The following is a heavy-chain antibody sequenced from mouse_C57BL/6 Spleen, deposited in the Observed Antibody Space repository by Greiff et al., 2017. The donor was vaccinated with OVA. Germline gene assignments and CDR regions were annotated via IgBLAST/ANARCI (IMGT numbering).Heavy chain of an antibody. Sequence: QVQLKESGAELVKPGASVKLSCKASGYTFTSYWMHWVKQRPGQGLEWIGMIHPNSGSTNYNEKFKSKATLTVDKSSSTAYMQLSSLTSEDSAVYYCTVVARGYYAMDYWGQGTSVTVSS. V-gene: IGHV1-64*01. D-gene: IGHD1-1*01. CDR2: IHPNSGST. CDR3: TVVARGYYAMDY. CDR1: GYTFTSYW. J-gene: IGHJ4*01.